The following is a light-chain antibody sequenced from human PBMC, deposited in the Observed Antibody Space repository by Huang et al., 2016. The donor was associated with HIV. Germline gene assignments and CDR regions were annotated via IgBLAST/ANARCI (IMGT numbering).Light chain of an antibody. CDR1: QTISSW. V-gene: IGKV1-5*03. CDR3: QQYDSYWT. CDR2: KAS. J-gene: IGKJ1*01. Sequence: DIQMTQSPSTLSASVGDKVNITCRASQTISSWLAWYQQKPGKAPKVLIYKASNLKSGVPARFSGSGSGTEFTLTISSLQPEDFATYYCQQYDSYWTFGQGTKVEMK.